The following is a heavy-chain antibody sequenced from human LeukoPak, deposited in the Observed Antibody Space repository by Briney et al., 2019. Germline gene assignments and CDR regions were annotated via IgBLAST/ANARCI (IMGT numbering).Heavy chain of an antibody. Sequence: QPGGSLRLSCAASGFKFSDHYIDWVRQAPGKGLEWVGRSRNKASSYTTEYAASVEGRFTISRDVSESSLYLQMNSLRTEDTAVXXXGRXAINANNGMDVWGQGTTVTVSS. CDR2: SRNKASSYTT. V-gene: IGHV3-72*01. CDR1: GFKFSDHY. D-gene: IGHD1/OR15-1a*01. CDR3: GRXAINANNGMDV. J-gene: IGHJ6*02.